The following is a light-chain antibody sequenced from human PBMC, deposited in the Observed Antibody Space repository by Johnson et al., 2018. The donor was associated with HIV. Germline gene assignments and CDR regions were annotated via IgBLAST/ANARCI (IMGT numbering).Light chain of an antibody. V-gene: IGLV1-51*02. CDR2: ENN. CDR3: GTWDNSLSTGGV. CDR1: SSNIGNNY. J-gene: IGLJ1*01. Sequence: QSVLTQPPSVSAAPGQKVTISCSGSSSNIGNNYVYWYQQLPGTAPKLLIYENNKRPSGIPDRFSGSKSGTSATLGITGLQTGDEADYYYGTWDNSLSTGGVFGTGTKVTVL.